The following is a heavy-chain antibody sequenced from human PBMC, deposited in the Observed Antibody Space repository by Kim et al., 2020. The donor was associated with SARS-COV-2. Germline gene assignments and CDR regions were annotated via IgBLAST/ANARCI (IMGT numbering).Heavy chain of an antibody. CDR3: ARGSHVRLGVDV. J-gene: IGHJ6*02. V-gene: IGHV3-13*04. CDR1: GFTFGGHD. CDR2: IGTGGGE. Sequence: GGSLRLSCAASGFTFGGHDMHWVRQGTGKGLQWVSAIGTGGGELYEDSVKGGLIITRDNGKNSLYLQMDNMRAGDTAVHYCARGSHVRLGVDVLGQGTTGIVSS. D-gene: IGHD2-15*01.